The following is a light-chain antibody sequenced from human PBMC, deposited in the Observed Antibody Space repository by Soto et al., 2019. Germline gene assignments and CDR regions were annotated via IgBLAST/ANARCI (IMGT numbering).Light chain of an antibody. CDR1: SSDVGGYNY. J-gene: IGLJ1*01. CDR2: DVS. V-gene: IGLV2-14*01. CDR3: SSYSSSSTLYV. Sequence: QSALTQPASVSGSPGQSITISCTGTSSDVGGYNYVSWYQQHPGKAPKLMIYDVSNRPSGVSNRFSGSKSGNTASLTISGLLAEDEADDYCSSYSSSSTLYVFGTGTKLTVL.